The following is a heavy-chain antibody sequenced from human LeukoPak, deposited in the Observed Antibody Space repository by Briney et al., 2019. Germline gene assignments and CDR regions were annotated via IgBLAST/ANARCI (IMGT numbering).Heavy chain of an antibody. V-gene: IGHV4-34*01. J-gene: IGHJ4*02. CDR1: GGSFSGYY. CDR3: ARFNNITMIVVP. Sequence: SETLSLTCAVYGGSFSGYYWSWIRQPPGKGLEWIGEINHSGSTNYNPSLKSRVTISVDTSKNQSSLKLSSVTAAATAVYYCARFNNITMIVVPWGQGNLVTVSS. D-gene: IGHD3-22*01. CDR2: INHSGST.